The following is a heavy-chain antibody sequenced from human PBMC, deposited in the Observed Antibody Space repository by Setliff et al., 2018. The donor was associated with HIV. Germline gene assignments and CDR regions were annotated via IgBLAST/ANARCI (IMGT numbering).Heavy chain of an antibody. CDR3: AKKGNGGYHFDY. CDR2: IYYSGSI. CDR1: GYSISSNDW. D-gene: IGHD5-12*01. J-gene: IGHJ4*02. Sequence: PSETLSLTCVVSGYSISSNDWWGWIRQSPGKGLEWIGYIYYSGSIYYDPSLKSRVTMSVDTSKNQFSLKLSSVTAVDTAVYYCAKKGNGGYHFDYWGQGTLVTVSS. V-gene: IGHV4-28*05.